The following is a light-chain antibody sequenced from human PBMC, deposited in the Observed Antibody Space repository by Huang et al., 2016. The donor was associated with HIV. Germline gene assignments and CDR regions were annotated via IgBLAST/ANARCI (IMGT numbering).Light chain of an antibody. CDR3: QQYNNWPPWT. CDR1: QSVSSN. J-gene: IGKJ1*01. V-gene: IGKV3-15*01. Sequence: EIVMTQSPATLSVSPGERATLSCRASQSVSSNLAWYQQKPGQAPRLLISGAATRATGVPARCSGSGSGTEFTLTISSLQSEDFAVYYCQQYNNWPPWTFGQGTKVEIK. CDR2: GAA.